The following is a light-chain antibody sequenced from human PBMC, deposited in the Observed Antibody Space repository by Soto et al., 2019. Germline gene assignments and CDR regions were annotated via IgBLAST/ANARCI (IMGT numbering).Light chain of an antibody. J-gene: IGKJ1*01. CDR3: QHYVSPWT. Sequence: EIVLTQSPGTLSLSPGKRATLSCRASRRATSNYFAWYQQKPGQAPRLLIYAASSRATGIPDRFTGSGSGTVFALTIDRPEPEDFAVYCCQHYVSPWTFGQGTKVEIK. CDR2: AAS. CDR1: RRATSNY. V-gene: IGKV3-20*01.